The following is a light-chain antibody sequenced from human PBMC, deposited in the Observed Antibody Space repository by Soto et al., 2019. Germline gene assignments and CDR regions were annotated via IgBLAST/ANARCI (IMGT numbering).Light chain of an antibody. J-gene: IGKJ4*01. CDR2: WAS. Sequence: DIVMTQSPDSLSVSLGERATITCQSTQSLFFLSNNKTSLAWYQQKQGQPPKLLIYWASTRRSGVPERFSGSGSGTDCTLTINNLQPEDVAVYYCQQYYSAPLTFGGGTKVDIK. CDR3: QQYYSAPLT. V-gene: IGKV4-1*01. CDR1: QSLFFLSNNKTS.